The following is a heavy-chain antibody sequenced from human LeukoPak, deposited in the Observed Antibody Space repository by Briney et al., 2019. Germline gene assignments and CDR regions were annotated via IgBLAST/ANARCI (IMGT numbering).Heavy chain of an antibody. CDR2: MNPNSGNT. Sequence: AASVKVSCKASGYTFTGYYMHWVRQAPGQGLEWMGWMNPNSGNTGYAQKFQGRVTMTRNTSISTAYMELSSLRSEDTAVYYCARGFVVVPAAMGYWGQGTLVTVSS. J-gene: IGHJ4*02. V-gene: IGHV1-8*02. D-gene: IGHD2-2*01. CDR1: GYTFTGYY. CDR3: ARGFVVVPAAMGY.